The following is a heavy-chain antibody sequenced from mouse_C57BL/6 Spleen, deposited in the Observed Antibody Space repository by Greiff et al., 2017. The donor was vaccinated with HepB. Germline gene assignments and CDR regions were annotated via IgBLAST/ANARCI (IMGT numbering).Heavy chain of an antibody. CDR1: GYTFTSYD. CDR3: ARGAVVGDFDV. CDR2: IYPRDGST. J-gene: IGHJ1*03. Sequence: QVQLKESGPELVKPGASVKLSCKASGYTFTSYDINWVKQRPGQGLEWIGWIYPRDGSTKYNEKFKGKATLTVDTSSSTAYMELHSLTSEDSAVYFCARGAVVGDFDVWGTGTTVTVSS. D-gene: IGHD1-1*01. V-gene: IGHV1-85*01.